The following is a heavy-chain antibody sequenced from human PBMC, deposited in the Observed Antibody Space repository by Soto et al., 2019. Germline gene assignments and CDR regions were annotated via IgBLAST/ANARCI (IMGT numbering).Heavy chain of an antibody. J-gene: IGHJ6*02. Sequence: GESLKISCKGSGYSFTSYLISGVRQMPGKGREGMGRVDPSDSYTNYSTSSQVNVTISTDKSTSTAYLQWSRMKASDTAMYFCARSVILGYYYYDMAVWGQGTTVTVSS. V-gene: IGHV5-10-1*01. CDR2: VDPSDSYT. D-gene: IGHD2-8*02. CDR1: GYSFTSYL. CDR3: ARSVILGYYYYDMAV.